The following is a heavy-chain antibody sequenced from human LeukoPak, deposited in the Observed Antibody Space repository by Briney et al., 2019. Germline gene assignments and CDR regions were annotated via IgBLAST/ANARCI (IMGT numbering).Heavy chain of an antibody. CDR3: ARVPLVPYSSSSPPDY. Sequence: PGGSLRLSCAASGFTFSSYWMSWVRQAPGKGLEWVANIKQDGSEKYYVDSVKGRFTISRDNAKNSLYLQMNSLRAEDTAVYYCARVPLVPYSSSSPPDYWGQGTLVTVSS. V-gene: IGHV3-7*01. CDR2: IKQDGSEK. CDR1: GFTFSSYW. J-gene: IGHJ4*02. D-gene: IGHD6-6*01.